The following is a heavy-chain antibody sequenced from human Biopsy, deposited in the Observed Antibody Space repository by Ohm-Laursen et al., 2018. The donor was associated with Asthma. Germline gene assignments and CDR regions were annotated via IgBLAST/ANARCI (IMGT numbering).Heavy chain of an antibody. J-gene: IGHJ6*02. CDR2: ISWNSGTI. Sequence: SLRLSCTASGFSFDDYAMFWVRQAPGKGLEWVSGISWNSGTIGYADSVKGRFTISRDNAKNSLYLQMNSLGPEDTAVYYCARDMGAGPNQPPSGSGSSHLYGMDVWGQGTTVTVSS. V-gene: IGHV3-9*01. CDR1: GFSFDDYA. D-gene: IGHD3-10*01. CDR3: ARDMGAGPNQPPSGSGSSHLYGMDV.